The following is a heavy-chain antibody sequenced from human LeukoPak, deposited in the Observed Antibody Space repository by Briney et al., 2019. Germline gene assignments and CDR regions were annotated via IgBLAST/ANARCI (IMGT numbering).Heavy chain of an antibody. J-gene: IGHJ4*02. Sequence: GGSLRLSCAASGFTFSSYSMNWVRQAPGKGLEWVSSISSSSSYIYYADSVKGRFTISRDNAKDSLYLQMNSLRAEDTAVYYCAREDGDYAFDYWGQGTLVTVSS. CDR2: ISSSSSYI. D-gene: IGHD4-17*01. CDR1: GFTFSSYS. V-gene: IGHV3-21*01. CDR3: AREDGDYAFDY.